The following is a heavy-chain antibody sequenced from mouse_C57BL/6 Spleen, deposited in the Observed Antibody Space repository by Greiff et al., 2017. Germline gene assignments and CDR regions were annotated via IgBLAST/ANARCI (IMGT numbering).Heavy chain of an antibody. CDR1: GYTFTSYW. Sequence: VQLQQPGAELVRPGSSVKLSCQASGYTFTSYWMHWVQQRPIQGLAWIGNIDPSDSDTHSNQQFTVKATLTVDKSSSTAYMQLSSLTTEDSAVDYCAREDYDYVGGFAYWGQGTLVTVSA. CDR2: IDPSDSDT. J-gene: IGHJ3*01. V-gene: IGHV1-52*01. D-gene: IGHD2-4*01. CDR3: AREDYDYVGGFAY.